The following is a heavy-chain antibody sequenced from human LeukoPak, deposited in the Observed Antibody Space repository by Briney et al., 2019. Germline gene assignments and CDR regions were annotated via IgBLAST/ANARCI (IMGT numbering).Heavy chain of an antibody. D-gene: IGHD4-23*01. CDR1: GFTFDDYA. CDR2: ISWNSGSI. Sequence: GGSLRLSCAASGFTFDDYAMHWVRQAPGKGLEWVSGISWNSGSIGYADSVKGRFTISRDNAKNSLYLQMNSLRAEDTALYYCAKDTTGYGGTQLDYWGQGTLVTVSS. V-gene: IGHV3-9*01. CDR3: AKDTTGYGGTQLDY. J-gene: IGHJ4*02.